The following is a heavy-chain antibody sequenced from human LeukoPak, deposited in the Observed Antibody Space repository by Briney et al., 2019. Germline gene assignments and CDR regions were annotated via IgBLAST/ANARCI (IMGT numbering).Heavy chain of an antibody. V-gene: IGHV3-23*01. D-gene: IGHD3-10*01. CDR3: AKRRSPMVRGVNVDY. CDR1: GFTFSSYA. CDR2: ISGTGGST. J-gene: IGHJ4*02. Sequence: GGSLRLSCAASGFTFSSYAMSWVRQAPGKGLEWVSAISGTGGSTYYADSVKGRFTISRDNSKNTLYLQMNSLRAEDTAVYYCAKRRSPMVRGVNVDYWGQGTLVTASS.